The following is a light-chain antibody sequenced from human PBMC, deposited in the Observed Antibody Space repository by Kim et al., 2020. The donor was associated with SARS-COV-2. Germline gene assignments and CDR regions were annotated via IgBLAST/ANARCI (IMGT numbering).Light chain of an antibody. V-gene: IGLV1-47*01. CDR3: AAWDDSLSGLYV. CDR2: TNN. J-gene: IGLJ1*01. CDR1: SSNIGSNY. Sequence: QSVLTQPPSAPGTPGQRVTISCSGSSSNIGSNYVYWYQQLPGTAPKLLIYTNNQRHSGVPDRFSGSKSGTSASLAISGLRSEDEADYYCAAWDDSLSGLYVFGTGTKVTVL.